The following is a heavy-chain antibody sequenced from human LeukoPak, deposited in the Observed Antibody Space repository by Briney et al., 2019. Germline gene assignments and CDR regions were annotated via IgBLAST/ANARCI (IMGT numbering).Heavy chain of an antibody. CDR2: ISYDGSNK. CDR3: ARYYGDHWGYYYYMDV. Sequence: GGSLRLSCAASGFTFSSYGMHWVRQAPGKGLEWVAVISYDGSNKYYADSVKGRFTVSRDNAKNSLYLQMNSLRAEDTAVYYCARYYGDHWGYYYYMDVWGKGTTVTISS. J-gene: IGHJ6*03. CDR1: GFTFSSYG. V-gene: IGHV3-30*03. D-gene: IGHD4-17*01.